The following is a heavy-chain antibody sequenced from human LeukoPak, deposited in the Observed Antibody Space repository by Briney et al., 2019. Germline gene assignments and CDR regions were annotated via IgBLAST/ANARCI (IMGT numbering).Heavy chain of an antibody. D-gene: IGHD2-15*01. J-gene: IGHJ4*02. CDR2: IYYSGST. CDR1: GVSISSISYY. Sequence: PWETLSLTCTVSGVSISSISYYWGWIRQPPGKGLEWIGSIYYSGSTYYNPSLKSRVTLSVDTSKHQFPIKLSSATAADTGVYYCARGLLTSSSRSDREFDYWGQESLLTVSS. CDR3: ARGLLTSSSRSDREFDY. V-gene: IGHV4-39*06.